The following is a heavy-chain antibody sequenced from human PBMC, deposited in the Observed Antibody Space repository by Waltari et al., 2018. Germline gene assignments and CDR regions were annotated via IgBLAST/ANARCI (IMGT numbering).Heavy chain of an antibody. CDR3: SYCGGDCYLPTLDY. V-gene: IGHV1-69*01. J-gene: IGHJ4*02. Sequence: QVQLVQSGAEVKKPGSSVTVSCKASGCPFSSSAINWVRQAPGQGLEWMGGIIPIFGTANYAQKFQGRVTITADESTDTAYIELSSLRSEDTAVYYCSYCGGDCYLPTLDYWGQGTLVTVSS. CDR1: GCPFSSSA. D-gene: IGHD2-21*02. CDR2: IIPIFGTA.